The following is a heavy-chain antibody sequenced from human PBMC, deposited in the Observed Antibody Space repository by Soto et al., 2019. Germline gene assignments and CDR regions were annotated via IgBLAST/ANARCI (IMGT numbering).Heavy chain of an antibody. V-gene: IGHV3-30*03. CDR1: GFTFSDYG. CDR3: ARGNVDIVATIAY. D-gene: IGHD5-12*01. CDR2: ISYDGSDR. Sequence: GGSLRLSCEGPGFTFSDYGFHWVRQAPGKGLEWVAMISYDGSDRYYRDSVQGRFTISRDNSKNTLYLQMNSLRAEDTAVYYCARGNVDIVATIAYWGQGTLVTVSS. J-gene: IGHJ4*02.